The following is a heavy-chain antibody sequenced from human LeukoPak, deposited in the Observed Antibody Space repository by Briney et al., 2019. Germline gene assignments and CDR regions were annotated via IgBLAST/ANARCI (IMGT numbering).Heavy chain of an antibody. CDR3: ARLPASCSSTSCSFDY. D-gene: IGHD2-2*01. CDR1: GGSISSSNYY. V-gene: IGHV4-39*01. CDR2: IYYSGST. J-gene: IGHJ4*02. Sequence: PSETLSLTGSVSGGSISSSNYYWGWVRQPPGKGLEWIGNIYYSGSTYYNPSLKSRVTLSVDTSKNQLSVKLTSVTTADTAVYYCARLPASCSSTSCSFDYWGQGNLVTVSS.